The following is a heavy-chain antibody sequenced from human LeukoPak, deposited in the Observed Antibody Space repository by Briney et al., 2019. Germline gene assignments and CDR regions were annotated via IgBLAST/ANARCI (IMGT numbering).Heavy chain of an antibody. CDR2: LDNNGDNT. CDR1: GFTYSGYS. D-gene: IGHD2-15*01. V-gene: IGHV3-23*01. Sequence: WALRLSCAASGFTYSGYSMSWVRQAPGKGLAWVSGLDNNGDNTYYADSVKGRFTISRDNSKDTVYLQMNSLRAEDTAIYYCVKDRPCDICWPMDAWGQGTTVTVSS. J-gene: IGHJ6*02. CDR3: VKDRPCDICWPMDA.